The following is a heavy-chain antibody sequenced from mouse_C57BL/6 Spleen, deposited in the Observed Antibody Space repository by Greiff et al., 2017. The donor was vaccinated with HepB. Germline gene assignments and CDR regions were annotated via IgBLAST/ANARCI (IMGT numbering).Heavy chain of an antibody. D-gene: IGHD2-4*01. V-gene: IGHV5-12*01. Sequence: EVKLVESGGGLVQPGGSLKLSCAASGFTFSDYYMYWVRQTPEKRLEWVAYISNGGGSTYYPDTVKGRFTISRDNAKNTLYLQMSSLKYEDTAMYYGARRDIYYDDDGACVAYWGQGTLVTVSA. CDR2: ISNGGGST. CDR3: ARRDIYYDDDGACVAY. J-gene: IGHJ3*01. CDR1: GFTFSDYY.